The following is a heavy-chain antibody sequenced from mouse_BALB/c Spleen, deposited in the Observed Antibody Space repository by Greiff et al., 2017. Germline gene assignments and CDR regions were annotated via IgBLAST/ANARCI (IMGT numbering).Heavy chain of an antibody. CDR3: AREGNYYGSSYEAMDY. CDR1: GFSLTGYG. J-gene: IGHJ4*01. D-gene: IGHD1-1*01. V-gene: IGHV2-6-7*01. CDR2: IWGDGST. Sequence: QVQLKESGPGLVAPSQSLSITCTVSGFSLTGYGVNWVRQPPGKGLEWLGMIWGDGSTDYNSALKSRLSISKDNSKSQVFLKMNSLQTDDTARYYCAREGNYYGSSYEAMDYWGQGTSVTVSS.